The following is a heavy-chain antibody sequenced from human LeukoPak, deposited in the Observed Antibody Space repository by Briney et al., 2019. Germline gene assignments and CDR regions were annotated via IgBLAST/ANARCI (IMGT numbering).Heavy chain of an antibody. Sequence: SVKVSCKASGGTSSSYAISWVRQAPGQGLEWMGGIIPIFGTANYAQKFQGRVTITADESTSTAYMELSSLRSEDTAVYYCARGYSYGNNWFDPWGQGTLVTVSS. CDR2: IIPIFGTA. J-gene: IGHJ5*02. D-gene: IGHD5-18*01. CDR3: ARGYSYGNNWFDP. V-gene: IGHV1-69*13. CDR1: GGTSSSYA.